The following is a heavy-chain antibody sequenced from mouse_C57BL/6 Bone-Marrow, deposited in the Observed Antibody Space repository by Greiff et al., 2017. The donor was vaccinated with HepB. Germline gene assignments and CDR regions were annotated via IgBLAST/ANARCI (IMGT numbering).Heavy chain of an antibody. CDR3: ASSVYYGNYEGWYFDV. Sequence: VQLQQSGAELVKPGASVKLSCTASGFNIKDYYMHWVKQRTEQGLEWIGRIDPEDGETKSAPKFQGKATITADTSSNTAYLQLSSLTSEDTAVYYCASSVYYGNYEGWYFDVWGTGTTVTVSS. J-gene: IGHJ1*03. V-gene: IGHV14-2*01. CDR1: GFNIKDYY. CDR2: IDPEDGET. D-gene: IGHD2-1*01.